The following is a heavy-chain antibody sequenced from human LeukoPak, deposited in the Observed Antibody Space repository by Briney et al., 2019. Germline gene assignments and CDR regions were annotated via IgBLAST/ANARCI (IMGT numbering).Heavy chain of an antibody. V-gene: IGHV3-20*04. D-gene: IGHD3-22*01. CDR2: NNWNDGST. CDR1: GLTFGDYG. Sequence: GESLRLSCATPGLTFGDYGMSWVRQAPGKGLEWVEGNNWNDGSTTYADSVKRRFTISRDNAKNSLYLQMNSLRAEDTALYYCARSGSDPGARGAFDIWGQGTMVTVSS. CDR3: ARSGSDPGARGAFDI. J-gene: IGHJ3*02.